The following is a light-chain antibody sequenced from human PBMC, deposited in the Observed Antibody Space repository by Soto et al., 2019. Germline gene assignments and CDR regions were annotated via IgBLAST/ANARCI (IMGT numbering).Light chain of an antibody. CDR2: GAS. V-gene: IGKV3-15*01. J-gene: IGKJ1*01. CDR1: QSINNN. Sequence: DRVMTQSPVTLFVSPGERATLSCRASQSINNNLAWYQQKPGQAPRLLIYGASTRATGFPARFSGSGSGTEFTLTISSLQSEDFAVYYCQQYDNWPRTFGQGTKVDIK. CDR3: QQYDNWPRT.